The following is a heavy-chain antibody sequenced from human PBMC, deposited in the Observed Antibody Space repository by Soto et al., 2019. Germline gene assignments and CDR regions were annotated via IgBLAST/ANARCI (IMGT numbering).Heavy chain of an antibody. CDR3: TTEDGSGSPYNWFDP. D-gene: IGHD3-10*01. V-gene: IGHV3-15*07. J-gene: IGHJ5*02. Sequence: GGSLRLSCAASGFTFSNAWMNWVRQAPGKGLEWVGRIKSKTDGGTTDYAAPVKGRFTISRDDSKNTLYLQMNSLKTEDTAVYYCTTEDGSGSPYNWFDPWGQGTLVTVS. CDR1: GFTFSNAW. CDR2: IKSKTDGGTT.